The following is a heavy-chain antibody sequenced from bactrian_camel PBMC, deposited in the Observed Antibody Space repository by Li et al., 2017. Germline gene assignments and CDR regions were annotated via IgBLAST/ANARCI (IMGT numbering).Heavy chain of an antibody. Sequence: VQLVESGGGLVQPGGSLRLSCAASGFTFSSYYMTWVRQAPGKGLEWVSSIHTGDGSTNSADSVKGRFTASQDNAKPIWYLKMSDLNPDDSAEYYCAADLLDLYCAKDEFEYRGPGTQVTVSS. J-gene: IGHJ4*01. CDR2: IHTGDGST. CDR3: AADLLDLYCAKDEFEY. D-gene: IGHD3*01. CDR1: GFTFSSYY. V-gene: IGHV3-2*01.